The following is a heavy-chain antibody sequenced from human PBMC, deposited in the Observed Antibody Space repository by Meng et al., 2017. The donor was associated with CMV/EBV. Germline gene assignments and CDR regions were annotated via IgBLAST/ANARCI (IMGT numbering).Heavy chain of an antibody. D-gene: IGHD3-3*01. CDR1: GFTFSSYW. Sequence: GGSLRLSCAASGFTFSSYWMSWVRQAPGKGLEWVSSISSSSSYIYYADSVKGRFTISRDNAKNSLYLQMNSLRAEDTDVYYCARGGPTFSDFWSGYYPYGMDVWGQGTTVTVSS. V-gene: IGHV3-21*01. J-gene: IGHJ6*02. CDR2: ISSSSSYI. CDR3: ARGGPTFSDFWSGYYPYGMDV.